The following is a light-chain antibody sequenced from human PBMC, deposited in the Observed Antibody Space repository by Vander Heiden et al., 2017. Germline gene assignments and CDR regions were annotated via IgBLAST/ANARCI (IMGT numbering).Light chain of an antibody. Sequence: SYALPQPPSVSVSPGQTAPITCSGDTLVETYTSWFHQEPAPALVFGINQDSKRPSRIPVRFSGSNSATTITLTISGTQAMDESYYYCQDWDRSTVIFGPGTKLTVL. V-gene: IGLV3-1*01. CDR3: QDWDRSTVI. J-gene: IGLJ1*01. CDR1: TLVETY. CDR2: QDS.